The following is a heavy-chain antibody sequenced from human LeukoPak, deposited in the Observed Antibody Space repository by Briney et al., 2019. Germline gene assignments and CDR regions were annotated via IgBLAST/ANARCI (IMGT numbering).Heavy chain of an antibody. CDR1: GYTXTDYY. CDR2: INPYSGAT. D-gene: IGHD2-15*01. Sequence: GASVKVSCKASGYTXTDYYMHWVRQAPGQGLECMGWINPYSGATNYAQRFQGRVTMTRDTSISTAYMELSGLRSDDTAVYYCARAAMGYCSAASCSFDYWGQGTLVTVSS. J-gene: IGHJ4*02. CDR3: ARAAMGYCSAASCSFDY. V-gene: IGHV1-2*02.